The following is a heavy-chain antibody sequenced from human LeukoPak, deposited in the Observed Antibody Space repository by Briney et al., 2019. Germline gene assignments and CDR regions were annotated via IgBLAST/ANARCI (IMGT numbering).Heavy chain of an antibody. CDR2: ISYDGRNK. CDR1: GFTLRTYA. D-gene: IGHD2-2*01. J-gene: IGHJ6*03. V-gene: IGHV3-30*01. Sequence: GGSLRLSCAASGFTLRTYAMHWVRQAPGKGLGWVAVISYDGRNKYSVDSLKGRFTISRDNSKNTLYLQMHSLRAEDTAVYYCARARYCSSTSFYPSYYYYYMDVWGKGTTVTVSS. CDR3: ARARYCSSTSFYPSYYYYYMDV.